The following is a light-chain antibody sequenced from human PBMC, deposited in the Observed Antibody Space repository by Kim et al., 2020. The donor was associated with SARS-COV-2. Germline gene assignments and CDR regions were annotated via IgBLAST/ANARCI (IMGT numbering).Light chain of an antibody. CDR2: DAS. CDR3: QQRSNWPAYT. J-gene: IGKJ2*01. CDR1: QSVSSY. Sequence: LSPGERVTLSCRASQSVSSYLAWYQQKPGQAPRLLIYDASNRATGIPARFSGSGSGTDFTLTISSLEPEDFAVYYCQQRSNWPAYTFGQGTKLEI. V-gene: IGKV3-11*01.